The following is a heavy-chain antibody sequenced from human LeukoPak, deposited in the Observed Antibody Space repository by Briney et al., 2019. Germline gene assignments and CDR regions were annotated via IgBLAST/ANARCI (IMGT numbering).Heavy chain of an antibody. D-gene: IGHD3-10*01. Sequence: SGTLSLTCDVSGDSMSSNNWWSWVRQPPGKGLEWIGEIFRSGSTNYNPSLKSRVTISVDTSKNQFSLKLSSVTAADTAVYYCAKEGKEDYYYGSGIGFDPWGQGTLVTVSS. V-gene: IGHV4-4*02. J-gene: IGHJ5*02. CDR2: IFRSGST. CDR3: AKEGKEDYYYGSGIGFDP. CDR1: GDSMSSNNW.